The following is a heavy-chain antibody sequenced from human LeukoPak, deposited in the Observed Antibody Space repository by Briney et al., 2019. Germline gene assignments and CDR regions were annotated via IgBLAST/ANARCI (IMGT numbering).Heavy chain of an antibody. CDR1: GFTFTNYA. J-gene: IGHJ4*02. V-gene: IGHV3-23*01. Sequence: PGGSLRLSCAASGFTFTNYAMSWVRQAPGKGLEWVSAISGSGSTTYYADSVKGRFTISRDNSKNTLYLQMNSLRAEDRAVYYSAKDPSDFWSGYRMALYYFDYWGQGTLVTVSS. CDR2: ISGSGSTT. D-gene: IGHD3-3*01. CDR3: AKDPSDFWSGYRMALYYFDY.